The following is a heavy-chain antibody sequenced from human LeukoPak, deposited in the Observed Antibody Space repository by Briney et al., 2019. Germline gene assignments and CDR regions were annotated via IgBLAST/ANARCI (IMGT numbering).Heavy chain of an antibody. CDR2: IYYSGST. CDR1: GGSISSSSYY. CDR3: ARHGSYRGIAATF. D-gene: IGHD3-16*02. V-gene: IGHV4-39*01. Sequence: AETLSLTCTVSGGSISSSSYYWGWIRQPPWKGLEWIGSIYYSGSTYYNPSLKSRVTISVDTSKNQFSLKLSSVAAADTAVYYCARHGSYRGIAATFWGQGTLVTVSS. J-gene: IGHJ4*02.